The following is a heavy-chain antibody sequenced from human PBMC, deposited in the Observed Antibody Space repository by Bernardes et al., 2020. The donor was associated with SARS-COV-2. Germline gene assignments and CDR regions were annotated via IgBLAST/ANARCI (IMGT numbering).Heavy chain of an antibody. CDR2: MSPNSGNT. V-gene: IGHV1-8*01. J-gene: IGHJ4*02. Sequence: ASMKVSCKTSGYTFTSYDINWVRQATGQGLEWMGWMSPNSGNTGYAQKFQGRVTMARNTSINTAYMELNTLTSEDTAVYYCARRPLWGYRFDFWGQGTLVTASS. CDR1: GYTFTSYD. CDR3: ARRPLWGYRFDF. D-gene: IGHD2-21*01.